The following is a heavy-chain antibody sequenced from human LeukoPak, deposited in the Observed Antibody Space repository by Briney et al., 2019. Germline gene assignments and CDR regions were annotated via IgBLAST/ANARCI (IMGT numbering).Heavy chain of an antibody. D-gene: IGHD3-10*01. V-gene: IGHV1-2*02. CDR2: IKPNSGDT. J-gene: IGHJ5*02. CDR1: GYSFADYY. Sequence: GASVKVSCKASGYSFADYYMHWVRQAPGQGLEWMVWIKPNSGDTRSAQKFQGRVTMTRDTSISTAYMELSSLRYDDTAVYYCATNILVRDIINWFDPWGQGTLVTVSS. CDR3: ATNILVRDIINWFDP.